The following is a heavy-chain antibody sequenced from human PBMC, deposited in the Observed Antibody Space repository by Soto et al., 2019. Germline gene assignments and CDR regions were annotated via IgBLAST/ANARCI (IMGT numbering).Heavy chain of an antibody. J-gene: IGHJ4*02. V-gene: IGHV3-30-3*01. CDR1: GFTFSSYA. CDR3: AKVPSQRVTMDY. Sequence: PGGSLRLSCAASGFTFSSYAMHWVRQAPGKGLEWVAVISYDGSNKYYADSVKGRFTISRDNSKNTLYLQMNSLRAEDTAVYYCAKVPSQRVTMDYWGQGTLVTVSS. D-gene: IGHD4-17*01. CDR2: ISYDGSNK.